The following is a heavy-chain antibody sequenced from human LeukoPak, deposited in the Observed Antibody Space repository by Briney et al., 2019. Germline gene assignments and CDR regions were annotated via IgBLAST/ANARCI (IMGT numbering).Heavy chain of an antibody. V-gene: IGHV3-72*01. CDR3: ARLTPPTTSRWLDP. J-gene: IGHJ5*02. CDR2: SRNKANSYST. Sequence: GSLRLSCAASGFTFSNHYMDWVRQAPGKGLEWVGRSRNKANSYSTEYAASVKGRFTISRDDSKNSLYLQMNSLKTEDTAVYYCARLTPPTTSRWLDPWGQGNLVTVSS. D-gene: IGHD1-26*01. CDR1: GFTFSNHY.